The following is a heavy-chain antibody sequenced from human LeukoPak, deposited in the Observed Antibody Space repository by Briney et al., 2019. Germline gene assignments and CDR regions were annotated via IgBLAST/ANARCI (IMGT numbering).Heavy chain of an antibody. V-gene: IGHV4-34*01. CDR3: ARGDHNWNYYYYYGMDV. D-gene: IGHD1-20*01. CDR1: GGSFSGYY. CDR2: INHSGGT. J-gene: IGHJ6*02. Sequence: PSETLSLTCAVYGGSFSGYYWSWIRQPPGKGLEWIGEINHSGGTNYNPSLKSRVTISVDTSKNQFSLKLSSVTAADTAVYYCARGDHNWNYYYYYGMDVWGQGTTVTVSS.